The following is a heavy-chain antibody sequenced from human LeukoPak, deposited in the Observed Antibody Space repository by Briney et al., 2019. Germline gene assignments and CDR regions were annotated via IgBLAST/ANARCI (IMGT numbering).Heavy chain of an antibody. V-gene: IGHV4-59*01. J-gene: IGHJ4*02. CDR1: GGSIRSYY. CDR2: IYYSGST. D-gene: IGHD3-10*01. Sequence: PSETLSLTCTVSGGSIRSYYWSWIRQPPGKGLEWIGYIYYSGSTNYNPPLKSRVTISVDTSKNQFSLKLSSVTAADTAVYYCARGGDPIIDYWGQGTLVTVSS. CDR3: ARGGDPIIDY.